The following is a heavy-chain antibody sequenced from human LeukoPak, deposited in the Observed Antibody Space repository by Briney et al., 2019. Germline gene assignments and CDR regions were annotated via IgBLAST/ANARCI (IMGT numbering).Heavy chain of an antibody. D-gene: IGHD2-15*01. V-gene: IGHV3-21*01. Sequence: GGSLRLSCAASGFTVSSNYMNWVRQAPGKGLEWVSCISISSNYIYYPDSVKGRFTTSRDNAKNSLYLQMNSLRAEDTAVYYCARDGGGGLDYWGQGTLVTVSS. J-gene: IGHJ4*02. CDR3: ARDGGGGLDY. CDR2: ISISSNYI. CDR1: GFTVSSNY.